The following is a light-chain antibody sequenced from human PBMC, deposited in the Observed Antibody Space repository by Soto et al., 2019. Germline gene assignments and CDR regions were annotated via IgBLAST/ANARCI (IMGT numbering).Light chain of an antibody. CDR2: GAS. V-gene: IGKV3D-20*01. J-gene: IGKJ1*01. CDR3: QHYGKSAWT. Sequence: EIVLTQSPATLSLSPGERATLSCGASQTVGSTYLAWFQQKPGLAPRLLFYGASSRATGIPHRFSGSGSGTDFPLTISRLEPEDFAVCYCQHYGKSAWTFGQGTKVEIK. CDR1: QTVGSTY.